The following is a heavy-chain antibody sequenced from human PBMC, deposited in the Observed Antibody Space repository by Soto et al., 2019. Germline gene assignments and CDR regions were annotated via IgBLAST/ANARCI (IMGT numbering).Heavy chain of an antibody. CDR1: GRIISSSRSY. CDR3: ARRYRYCSSSSCSLMPVCFDY. D-gene: IGHD2-15*01. CDR2: IYYSGST. Sequence: TMSITCTFSGRIISSSRSYWVWIRQPPGNRMEWIGSIYYSGSTYYNPSLKSRVTISVDTSKNQFSLKLSSVTAADTAVYYCARRYRYCSSSSCSLMPVCFDYWGQGTLVTVSS. V-gene: IGHV4-39*01. J-gene: IGHJ4*02.